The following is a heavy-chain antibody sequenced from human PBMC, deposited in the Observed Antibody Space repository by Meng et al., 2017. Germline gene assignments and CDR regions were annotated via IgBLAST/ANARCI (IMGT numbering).Heavy chain of an antibody. Sequence: QIQRHQAGPGLVKPSQTLSLLCALSGDSVSSNSAAWNWIRQSPSSGLEWLGRAYYRSKWYHDYAESVKSRISIDPDTSKNQFSLQLRSVTPEDSAVYYCARGSYSFDSWGQRTLVTVSS. CDR1: GDSVSSNSAA. CDR2: AYYRSKWYH. J-gene: IGHJ4*02. D-gene: IGHD1-26*01. V-gene: IGHV6-1*01. CDR3: ARGSYSFDS.